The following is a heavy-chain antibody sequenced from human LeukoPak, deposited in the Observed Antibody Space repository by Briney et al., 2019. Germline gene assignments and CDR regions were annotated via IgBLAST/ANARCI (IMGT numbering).Heavy chain of an antibody. J-gene: IGHJ3*02. V-gene: IGHV4-30-2*01. Sequence: SETLSLTCAVSGGSISSGGYSWSWIRQPPGKGLEWIGYIYHSGSTYYNPSLKSRVTISVDRSKNQFSLKLSSVTAADTAVYYCASGYSGYELQGQGAFDIWGQGTMVTVSS. CDR1: GGSISSGGYS. D-gene: IGHD5-12*01. CDR3: ASGYSGYELQGQGAFDI. CDR2: IYHSGST.